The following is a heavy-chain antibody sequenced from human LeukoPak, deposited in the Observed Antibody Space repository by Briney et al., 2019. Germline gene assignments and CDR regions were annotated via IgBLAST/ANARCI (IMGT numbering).Heavy chain of an antibody. V-gene: IGHV3-30*04. CDR3: ARRSVTTFDY. CDR1: GFTFCSSP. CDR2: ISYDGSNK. D-gene: IGHD4-17*01. Sequence: GGSLRLSCAASGFTFCSSPMHWVRQAPGKGLEWVAVISYDGSNKYYADSVKGRFTISRDNSKNTLYLQMNSLRADDTAVYYCARRSVTTFDYWGQGTLVTVSS. J-gene: IGHJ4*02.